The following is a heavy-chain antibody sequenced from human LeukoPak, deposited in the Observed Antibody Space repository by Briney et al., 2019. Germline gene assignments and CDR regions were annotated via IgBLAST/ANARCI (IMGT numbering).Heavy chain of an antibody. CDR3: ASPGYSSGWLYFDY. D-gene: IGHD6-19*01. CDR2: ISSSGSTI. CDR1: GFTFSSYE. Sequence: GGSLRLSCAASGFTFSSYEMNWVRQAPGKGLEWVSYISSSGSTIYYADSVKGRFTISRDNAKNSLYLQMNSLRAEVTAVYYCASPGYSSGWLYFDYWGQGTLVTVSS. J-gene: IGHJ4*02. V-gene: IGHV3-48*03.